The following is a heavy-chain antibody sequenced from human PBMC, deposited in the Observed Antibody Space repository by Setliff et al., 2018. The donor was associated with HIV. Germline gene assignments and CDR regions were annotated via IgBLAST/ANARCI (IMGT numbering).Heavy chain of an antibody. CDR3: ARDPPWNYDSSGYPYYLDY. J-gene: IGHJ4*02. V-gene: IGHV3-21*01. D-gene: IGHD3-22*01. Sequence: GESLKISCAASGFTFSSYSMNWVRQAPGKGLEWVSFISPSGTYIHYADSLKGRFTISRDNAKNSLYLQMNSLRAEDTAVYYCARDPPWNYDSSGYPYYLDYWGQGTPVTVSS. CDR2: ISPSGTYI. CDR1: GFTFSSYS.